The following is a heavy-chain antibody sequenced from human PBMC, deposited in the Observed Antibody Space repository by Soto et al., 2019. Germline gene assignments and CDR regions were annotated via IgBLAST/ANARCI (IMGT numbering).Heavy chain of an antibody. V-gene: IGHV3-30*18. CDR3: AKDPLPSTVTTPGY. Sequence: QVQLVESGGGVVQPGRSLRLSCAASGFTFSTYGMHWVRQAPGKGLEWVAVMSYDGNNKYYADSVKGRFTISRDNSKNPLFLQMNSLRAADTTVYSCAKDPLPSTVTTPGYWGQGTLVTVSS. CDR1: GFTFSTYG. CDR2: MSYDGNNK. J-gene: IGHJ4*02. D-gene: IGHD4-17*01.